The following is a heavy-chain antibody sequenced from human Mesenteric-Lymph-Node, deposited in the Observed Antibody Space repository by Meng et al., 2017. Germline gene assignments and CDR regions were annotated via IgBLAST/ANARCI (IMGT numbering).Heavy chain of an antibody. D-gene: IGHD6-13*01. V-gene: IGHV1-2*06. Sequence: VKSGAEGRSPGASVKASCTPPGYTITAYYIHWGRQAPGQGLDWMGRIDPNSGVTEYAQKFQGRVTVTGDTSISTAYMELSRLRSDDTAIYYCVRDEDISAAGKLFGDYWGQGTLVTVSS. J-gene: IGHJ4*02. CDR1: GYTITAYY. CDR2: IDPNSGVT. CDR3: VRDEDISAAGKLFGDY.